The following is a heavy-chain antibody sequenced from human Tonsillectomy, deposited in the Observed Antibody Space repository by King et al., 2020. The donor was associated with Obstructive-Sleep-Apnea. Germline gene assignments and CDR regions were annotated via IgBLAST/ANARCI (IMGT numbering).Heavy chain of an antibody. V-gene: IGHV1-2*02. Sequence: VQLVESGAEVKKPGASVKVSCTASVYIFTDYYVHFGRQSPGPRLEWIGWRYPYNGGTHYTQKFQGRVPMTRDTAISTAYMGLGRPGSDYAAVYYCARVEGSRGPTSYFDLWGRGTLVSVSS. CDR1: VYIFTDYY. D-gene: IGHD3-10*01. CDR3: ARVEGSRGPTSYFDL. J-gene: IGHJ2*01. CDR2: RYPYNGGT.